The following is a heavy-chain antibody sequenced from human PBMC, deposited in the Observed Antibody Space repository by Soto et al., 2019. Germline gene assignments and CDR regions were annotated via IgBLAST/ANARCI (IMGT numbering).Heavy chain of an antibody. D-gene: IGHD3-3*01. J-gene: IGHJ3*02. Sequence: QVQLQQWGAGLLKPSETLSLTCAVYGGSFSGYYWSWIRQPPGKGLEWIGEINHSGSTNYNPSLKSRVTISVDTSKHQFSLKLSSVTAADTAEYYCVRGASYYDFWSGYYRGAFDIWGQGTMVTVSS. CDR1: GGSFSGYY. CDR3: VRGASYYDFWSGYYRGAFDI. V-gene: IGHV4-34*01. CDR2: INHSGST.